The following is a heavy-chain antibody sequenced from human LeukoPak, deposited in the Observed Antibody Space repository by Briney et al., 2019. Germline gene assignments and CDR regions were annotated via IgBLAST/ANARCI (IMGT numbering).Heavy chain of an antibody. CDR1: GLTFSSYG. D-gene: IGHD6-19*01. J-gene: IGHJ4*02. V-gene: IGHV3-30*03. CDR3: AGWYRDSDFDY. Sequence: GGSLRLSCAASGLTFSSYGMHWVRQAPGKGLEWVAVISYDGSNKYYADSVKGRFTISRDNSKNTLYLQMNSLRAEDTAVCYCAGWYRDSDFDYWGQGTLVTVSS. CDR2: ISYDGSNK.